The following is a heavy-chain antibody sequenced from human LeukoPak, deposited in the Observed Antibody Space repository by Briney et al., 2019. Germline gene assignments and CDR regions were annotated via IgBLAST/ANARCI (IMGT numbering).Heavy chain of an antibody. V-gene: IGHV1-46*01. Sequence: ASVKVSCKASGYTFTSYYMHWVRQAPGQGLEWMGIINPSGGSTSYAQKFQGRVTMTRDTSTSTVYMELNSLRAEDTALYYCAKDVNSGGYYLGFDYWGQGTLVTVSS. CDR1: GYTFTSYY. D-gene: IGHD3-22*01. CDR2: INPSGGST. J-gene: IGHJ4*02. CDR3: AKDVNSGGYYLGFDY.